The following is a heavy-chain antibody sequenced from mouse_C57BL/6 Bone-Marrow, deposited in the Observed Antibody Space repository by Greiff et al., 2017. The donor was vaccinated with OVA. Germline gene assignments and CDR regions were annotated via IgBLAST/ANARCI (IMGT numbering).Heavy chain of an antibody. CDR2: INPGSGGT. CDR1: GYAFTNYL. CDR3: AKKIMYYYGSSPYYAMDY. V-gene: IGHV1-54*01. J-gene: IGHJ4*01. Sequence: QVQLQQSGAELVRPGTSVKVSCKASGYAFTNYLIEWVKQRPGQGLEWIGVINPGSGGTNYNEKFQGKATLTADKSSTTAYMQLSSLTSEDSAVYFCAKKIMYYYGSSPYYAMDYWGQGTSVTVSS. D-gene: IGHD1-1*01.